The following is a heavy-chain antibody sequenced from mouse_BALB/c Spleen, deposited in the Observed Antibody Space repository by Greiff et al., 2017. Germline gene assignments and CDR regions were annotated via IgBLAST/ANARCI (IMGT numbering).Heavy chain of an antibody. J-gene: IGHJ3*01. D-gene: IGHD2-4*01. CDR2: INPSNGGT. CDR1: GYTFTSYY. Sequence: QVHVKQSGAELVKPGASVKLSCKASGYTFTSYYMYWVKQRPGQGLEWIGEINPSNGGTNFNEKFKSKATLTVDKSSSTAYMQLSSLTSEDSAVYYCTRSGTMITTRLAYWGQGTLVTVSA. V-gene: IGHV1S81*02. CDR3: TRSGTMITTRLAY.